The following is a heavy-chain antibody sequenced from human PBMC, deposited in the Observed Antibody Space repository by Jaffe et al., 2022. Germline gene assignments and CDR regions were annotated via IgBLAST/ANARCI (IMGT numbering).Heavy chain of an antibody. CDR2: IIPIFGTA. V-gene: IGHV1-69*01. CDR3: ARDHRYCSSTSCYRGDY. J-gene: IGHJ4*02. Sequence: QVQLVQSGAEVKKPGSSVKVSCKASGGTFSSYAISWVRQAPGQGLEWMGGIIPIFGTANYAQKFQGRVTITADESTSTAYMELSSLRSEDTAVYYCARDHRYCSSTSCYRGDYWGQGTLVTVSS. CDR1: GGTFSSYA. D-gene: IGHD2-2*01.